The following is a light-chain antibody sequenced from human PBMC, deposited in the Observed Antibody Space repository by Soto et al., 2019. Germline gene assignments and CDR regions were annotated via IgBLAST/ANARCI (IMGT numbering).Light chain of an antibody. CDR2: AAS. CDR1: QSISSY. V-gene: IGKV1-39*01. J-gene: IGKJ1*01. CDR3: LQDINYPWT. Sequence: DIQMTQSRSSLSASVGDRVTITCRASQSISSYLNWFQQKPGQAPKLLIYAASSLQSGVPSRFSGSGSGTEFTLTISSLQPDDFATYYCLQDINYPWTFGQGTKVE.